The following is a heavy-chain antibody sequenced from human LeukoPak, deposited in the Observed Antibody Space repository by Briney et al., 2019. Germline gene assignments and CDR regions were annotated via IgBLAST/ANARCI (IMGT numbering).Heavy chain of an antibody. CDR2: ISWNSGSI. J-gene: IGHJ4*02. Sequence: GGSLRLSCAASGFTFDDYAMHWVRQAPGKGLEWGSGISWNSGSIGYADSVKGRFTISRDNAKNSLYLQMNSLRAEDTALYYCAKDRNSYDSSGYYGYWGQGTLVTVSS. D-gene: IGHD3-22*01. CDR1: GFTFDDYA. V-gene: IGHV3-9*01. CDR3: AKDRNSYDSSGYYGY.